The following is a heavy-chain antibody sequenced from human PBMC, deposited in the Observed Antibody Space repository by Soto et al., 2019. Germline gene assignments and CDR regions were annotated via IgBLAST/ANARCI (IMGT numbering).Heavy chain of an antibody. CDR1: GFTFSSYG. D-gene: IGHD3-10*01. Sequence: SLRLSCAASGFTFSSYGMHWVRQAPGKGLEWVAVIWYDGSNKYYADSVKGRFTISRDNSKNTLYLQMNSLRAEDTAVYYCARDLSTMVRGVISYGMDVWGQGTTVTVSS. J-gene: IGHJ6*02. CDR2: IWYDGSNK. V-gene: IGHV3-33*01. CDR3: ARDLSTMVRGVISYGMDV.